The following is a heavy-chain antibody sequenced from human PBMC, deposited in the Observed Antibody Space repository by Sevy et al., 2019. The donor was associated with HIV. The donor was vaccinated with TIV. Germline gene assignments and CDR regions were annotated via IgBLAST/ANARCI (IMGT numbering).Heavy chain of an antibody. V-gene: IGHV3-23*01. Sequence: GGSLRLSCAASGFTFSSYAMSWVRQAPGKGLEWVSVISGSGNNIYYADSVKGRFTISRDNSKNTLYLQMNSLRAEDTAVYYCAEGTSSGSYYVQHWGQGTLVTVSS. CDR1: GFTFSSYA. D-gene: IGHD1-26*01. J-gene: IGHJ1*01. CDR2: ISGSGNNI. CDR3: AEGTSSGSYYVQH.